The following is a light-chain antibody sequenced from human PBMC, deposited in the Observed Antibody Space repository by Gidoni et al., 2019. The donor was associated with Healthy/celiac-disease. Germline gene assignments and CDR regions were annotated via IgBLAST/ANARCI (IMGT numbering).Light chain of an antibody. CDR3: QQYNSYWWT. CDR2: KAS. CDR1: QSISSS. J-gene: IGKJ1*01. Sequence: DIQMTQSPSTPSASVGDRVTITCRASQSISSSLAWYQQKPGKAPKLLIYKASSLESGVPSRFSGSGSGTEFTLTISSLQPDDFATYYCQQYNSYWWTFGQGTKVEIK. V-gene: IGKV1-5*03.